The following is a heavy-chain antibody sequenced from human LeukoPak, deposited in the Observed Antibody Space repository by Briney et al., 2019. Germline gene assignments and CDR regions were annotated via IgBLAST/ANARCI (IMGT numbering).Heavy chain of an antibody. V-gene: IGHV3-21*01. J-gene: IGHJ4*02. CDR3: ARDSDIVVVVAGTNFDY. Sequence: GGSLRLSCAASGFTFSSYSINWVRQAPGKGLEWVSSISSSSSYIYYADSVKGRFTISRDNAKNSLYLQMNSLRAEDTAVYYCARDSDIVVVVAGTNFDYWGQGTLVTVSS. CDR2: ISSSSSYI. CDR1: GFTFSSYS. D-gene: IGHD2-15*01.